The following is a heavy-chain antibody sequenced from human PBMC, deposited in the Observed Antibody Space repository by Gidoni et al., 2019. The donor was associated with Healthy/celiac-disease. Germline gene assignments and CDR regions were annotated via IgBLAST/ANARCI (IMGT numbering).Heavy chain of an antibody. CDR2: ISYDGSNK. CDR3: ARGDDILTPADY. CDR1: GFTFSSYA. D-gene: IGHD3-9*01. Sequence: QVQLVESGGGVVQPGRSLRLYCAASGFTFSSYAMHWVRQAPGKGLEWVAVISYDGSNKYYADSVKGRFTISRDNSKNTLYLQMNSLRAEDTAVYYCARGDDILTPADYWGQGTLVTVSS. J-gene: IGHJ4*02. V-gene: IGHV3-30-3*01.